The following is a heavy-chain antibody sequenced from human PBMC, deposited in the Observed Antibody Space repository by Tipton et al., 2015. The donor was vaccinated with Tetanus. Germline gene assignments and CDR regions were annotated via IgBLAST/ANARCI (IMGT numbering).Heavy chain of an antibody. CDR3: ERDGQQRVGEGGYAFDI. Sequence: VKPSQTLSLTCAISGDSVSSNSAAWNWIRQSPSRGLEWLGRTYYRSKWYNDYAVSVKSRITINPDTSKNQFSLQLNSVTPGDTAVYYCERDGQQRVGEGGYAFDIWGQGTMAPVSS. V-gene: IGHV6-1*01. D-gene: IGHD6-13*01. CDR2: TYYRSKWYN. J-gene: IGHJ3*02. CDR1: GDSVSSNSAA.